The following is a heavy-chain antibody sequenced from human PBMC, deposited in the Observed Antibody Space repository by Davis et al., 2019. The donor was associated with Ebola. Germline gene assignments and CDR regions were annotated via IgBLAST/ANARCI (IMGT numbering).Heavy chain of an antibody. Sequence: ASVKVSCKASGYPFTSSGVTWVRQAPGQGLEWVGWISPHNGNTNYAQKFQGRVTVTTDTSTSTAYMELRSLRSDDTAMYYCARTSIVGTTTTASDIWGQGTMVTVSS. CDR3: ARTSIVGTTTTASDI. CDR2: ISPHNGNT. J-gene: IGHJ3*02. D-gene: IGHD1-26*01. V-gene: IGHV1-18*04. CDR1: GYPFTSSG.